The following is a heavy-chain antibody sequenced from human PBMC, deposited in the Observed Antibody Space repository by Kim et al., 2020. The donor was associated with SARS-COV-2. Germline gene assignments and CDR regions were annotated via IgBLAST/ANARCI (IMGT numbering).Heavy chain of an antibody. CDR3: ARGYGSGSPYGMDV. Sequence: YTRAPTSRVTISVDRPQNQFSLKLSSVTAADTAVYYCARGYGSGSPYGMDVWGQGTTVTVSS. D-gene: IGHD3-10*01. J-gene: IGHJ6*02. V-gene: IGHV4-30-2*01.